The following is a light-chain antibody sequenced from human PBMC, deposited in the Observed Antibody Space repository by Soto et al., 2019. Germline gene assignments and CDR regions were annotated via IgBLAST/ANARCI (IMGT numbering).Light chain of an antibody. CDR2: DAS. CDR1: QTISYY. V-gene: IGKV3-11*01. Sequence: EIVLTQSPATLSLSPGERATLSCRASQTISYYLAWYQQKPGQAPRLLIYDASNRATGITARFSGSGSGTDFTLTLSSLEPEDFAVYYCQQRSNWLTFGGGTKVQIK. J-gene: IGKJ4*01. CDR3: QQRSNWLT.